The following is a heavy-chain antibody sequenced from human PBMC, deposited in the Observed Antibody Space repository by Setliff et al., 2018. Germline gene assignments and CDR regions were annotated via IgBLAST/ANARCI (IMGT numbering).Heavy chain of an antibody. D-gene: IGHD6-19*01. CDR2: ISSEGDGI. Sequence: PGGSLRLSCAASGFTFSSDAMTWVRQAPGKGLEWVSIISSEGDGIYYADSVKGRFTISRDNSKSTLYLEMNSLRAEDTAVYYCARYSSGWFFDYWGQGTPVTVSS. CDR3: ARYSSGWFFDY. CDR1: GFTFSSDA. V-gene: IGHV3-23*03. J-gene: IGHJ4*02.